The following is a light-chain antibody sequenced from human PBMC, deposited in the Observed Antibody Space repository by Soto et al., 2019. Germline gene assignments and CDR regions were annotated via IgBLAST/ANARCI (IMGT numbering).Light chain of an antibody. CDR3: SSYISSSSPYV. J-gene: IGLJ1*01. CDR2: GVS. Sequence: QSALTQPASVSGSPGQSITISCTGTSSDIGGYNFVSWYQHHPGKAPRLIIFGVSDRPSGVSDRFSGSKSGNTASLTISGLQAEDVADYYCSSYISSSSPYVFGTGTKLTVL. CDR1: SSDIGGYNF. V-gene: IGLV2-14*03.